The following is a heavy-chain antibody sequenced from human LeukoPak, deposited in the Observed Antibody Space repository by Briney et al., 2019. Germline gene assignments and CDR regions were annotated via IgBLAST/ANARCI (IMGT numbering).Heavy chain of an antibody. V-gene: IGHV4-30-4*08. CDR1: GGSISIGAYY. CDR3: ARLNCSGGSCYSVDH. D-gene: IGHD2-15*01. J-gene: IGHJ5*02. CDR2: IYYSGST. Sequence: SQTLSLTCTVSGGSISIGAYYWTWIRQHPGKGLEWIGYIYYSGSTYYNPSLKSRVTISVETYKNQFSLKLSSVTAADTAVYYCARLNCSGGSCYSVDHWGQGTLVTVSS.